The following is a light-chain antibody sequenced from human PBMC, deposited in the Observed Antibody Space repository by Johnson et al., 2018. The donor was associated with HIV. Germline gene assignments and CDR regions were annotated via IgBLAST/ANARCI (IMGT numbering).Light chain of an antibody. J-gene: IGLJ1*01. CDR2: ENN. CDR1: SSNIEENS. CDR3: GTWGRGLIAHYV. V-gene: IGLV1-51*02. Sequence: QSVLTQPPSVSAAPGQKVTISCSGSSSNIEENSVSWYQQLPGAAPKVLIYENNKRPSGIPDRFSGSKSGTSATLAITGLQPGDEADYYCGTWGRGLIAHYVCGPATRLTVL.